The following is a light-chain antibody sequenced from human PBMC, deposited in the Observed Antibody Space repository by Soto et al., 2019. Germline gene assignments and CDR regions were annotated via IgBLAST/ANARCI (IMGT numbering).Light chain of an antibody. V-gene: IGKV3-20*01. J-gene: IGKJ1*01. CDR2: GAS. CDR1: QSVSSSY. CDR3: QQHRSST. Sequence: EIVLTHSPGTLSLSPWERPTLSFSASQSVSSSYLAWYQQKPCQAPRLLIYGASSRATGIPDRSSGSGSGTDFALSISRLEPEEFAVYCCQQHRSSTFGQGTKVDI.